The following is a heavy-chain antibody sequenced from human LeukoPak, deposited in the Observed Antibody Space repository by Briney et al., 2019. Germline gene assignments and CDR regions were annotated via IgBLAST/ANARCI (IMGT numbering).Heavy chain of an antibody. CDR2: ITSRCATI. Sequence: GGSLRLSCAASGFSFSSFGMSCVREAPGKGLEWVSYITSRCATIYYADSMKGGFTVSRDKAKNSLYLQMNSLTDEDTAVYYSATSLHKDSSGNDAFYIWGQGTWSPSLQ. CDR1: GFSFSSFG. J-gene: IGHJ3*02. V-gene: IGHV3-48*02. CDR3: ATSLHKDSSGNDAFYI. D-gene: IGHD6-19*01.